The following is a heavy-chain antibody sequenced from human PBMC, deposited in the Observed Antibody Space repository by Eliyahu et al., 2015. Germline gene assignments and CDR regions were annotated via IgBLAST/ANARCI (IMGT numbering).Heavy chain of an antibody. CDR2: ISAYNGNI. J-gene: IGHJ4*02. D-gene: IGHD3-22*01. CDR3: ARDAHSRWGSSGPYVDY. V-gene: IGHV1-18*04. CDR1: GYTFTSYG. Sequence: QVQLVQSGVEVKKPGASVKVSCKASGYTFTSYGISWVRQAPGQGLEWMGWISAYNGNINYAQKFQGRITMTTDTSTSTVYMELRSLRSDDTAMYYCARDAHSRWGSSGPYVDYWGQGTLVTVSS.